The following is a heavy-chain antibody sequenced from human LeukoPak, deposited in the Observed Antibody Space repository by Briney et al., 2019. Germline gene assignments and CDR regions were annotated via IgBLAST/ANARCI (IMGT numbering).Heavy chain of an antibody. V-gene: IGHV3-33*03. Sequence: GTSLRLSCAASGFTFSRLGMQWVRQAPGKGLEWVVVIHNDGTQGQYGDSVKGRFTISKDKSQNTLYLQMNNLRDDDTGVYYCAKEGDEFRGYLDVWGKGTTVTVSS. CDR2: IHNDGTQG. CDR1: GFTFSRLG. CDR3: AKEGDEFRGYLDV. J-gene: IGHJ6*03. D-gene: IGHD2-21*02.